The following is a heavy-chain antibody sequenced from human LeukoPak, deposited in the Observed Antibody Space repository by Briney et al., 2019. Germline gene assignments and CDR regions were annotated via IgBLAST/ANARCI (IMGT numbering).Heavy chain of an antibody. CDR1: GFTFGNAW. CDR2: INHSGST. D-gene: IGHD5-18*01. J-gene: IGHJ4*02. Sequence: GSLRLSCAASGFTFGNAWMSWVRQPPGKGLEWIGEINHSGSTNYNPSLKSRVTISVDTSKNQFSLKLSSVTAADTAVYYCARGGTIYGYFVLPFDYWGQGTLVTVSS. V-gene: IGHV4-34*01. CDR3: ARGGTIYGYFVLPFDY.